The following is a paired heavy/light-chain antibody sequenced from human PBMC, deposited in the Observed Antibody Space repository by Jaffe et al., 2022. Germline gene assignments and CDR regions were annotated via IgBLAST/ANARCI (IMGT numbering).Light chain of an antibody. CDR1: QDISSS. CDR2: AAS. J-gene: IGKJ1*01. Sequence: DVQLTQSPSVVAASVGDRVTLTCRASQDISSSLAWYQQRPGTAPRLLISAASNLQNGVPSRFSGSGSGTEFTLSISSLQPEDFATYCCQQFKTFPPTFGQGTKVEIK. V-gene: IGKV1-9*01. CDR3: QQFKTFPPT.
Heavy chain of an antibody. D-gene: IGHD2-2*01. Sequence: QVQLRQWGAGLVKPSETLSLTCGVHGTSFRSYYWSWIRQPPGKDLEWIGEMDHSGSSHSNPSLKSRVTLSVDTSKNEISLKLTSVTAADTAVYYCARDIGYCSSTSCYVYFDIWGPGTLVTVSS. J-gene: IGHJ4*02. CDR2: MDHSGSS. CDR3: ARDIGYCSSTSCYVYFDI. V-gene: IGHV4-34*01. CDR1: GTSFRSYY.